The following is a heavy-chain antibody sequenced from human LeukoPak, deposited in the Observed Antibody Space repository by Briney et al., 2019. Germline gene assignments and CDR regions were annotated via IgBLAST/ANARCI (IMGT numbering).Heavy chain of an antibody. CDR1: GGSFSGYY. Sequence: SETLSLTCAVYGGSFSGYYWSWIRQPPGKGLEWIGEINHSGSTNYNPSLKSRVTISVDTSKNQFSLKLGSVTAADTAVYYCARGPTYYDFWSGYSNYWGQGTLVTVSS. D-gene: IGHD3-3*01. CDR2: INHSGST. V-gene: IGHV4-34*01. J-gene: IGHJ4*02. CDR3: ARGPTYYDFWSGYSNY.